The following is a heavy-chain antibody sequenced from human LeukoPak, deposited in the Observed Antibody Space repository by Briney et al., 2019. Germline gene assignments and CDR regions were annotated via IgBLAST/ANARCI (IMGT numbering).Heavy chain of an antibody. D-gene: IGHD3-16*01. CDR3: ARVPSGGVPIDY. J-gene: IGHJ4*02. V-gene: IGHV1-69*04. CDR1: GGTFSSYA. Sequence: SVKVSCKASGGTFSSYAISWVRQAPGQGLEWMGRIIPILGIANYAQKFQGRVTITADKSTSTAYMELSSLRSEDTAVYYCARVPSGGVPIDYWGQGTLVTVSS. CDR2: IIPILGIA.